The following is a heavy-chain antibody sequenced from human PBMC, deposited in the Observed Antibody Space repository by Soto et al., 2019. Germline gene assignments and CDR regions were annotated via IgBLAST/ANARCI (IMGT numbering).Heavy chain of an antibody. Sequence: HPGGSLRLSCAASGFTFSSYGMHWVRQAPGKGLEWVAVISYDGSNKYYADSVKGRFTISRDNSKNTLYLQMNSLRAEDTAVYYCAKDGPRGTPAGMDVWGQGTTVTVSS. V-gene: IGHV3-30*18. CDR3: AKDGPRGTPAGMDV. D-gene: IGHD6-25*01. CDR2: ISYDGSNK. CDR1: GFTFSSYG. J-gene: IGHJ6*02.